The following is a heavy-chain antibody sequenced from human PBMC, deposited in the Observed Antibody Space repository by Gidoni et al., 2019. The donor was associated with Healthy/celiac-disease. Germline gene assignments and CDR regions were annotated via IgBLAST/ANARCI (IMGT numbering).Heavy chain of an antibody. D-gene: IGHD6-13*01. CDR2: IIGSGGST. CDR3: AKDQGYSSSYRYFDY. V-gene: IGHV3-23*01. Sequence: EVQLLESGGGLVQPGGSLRLSCAASGFTFSSYAMSWVRQAPGKGLEWVSAIIGSGGSTYYADSVKGRFTISRDNSKNTLYLQMNSLRAEDTAVYYCAKDQGYSSSYRYFDYWGQGTLVTVSS. CDR1: GFTFSSYA. J-gene: IGHJ4*02.